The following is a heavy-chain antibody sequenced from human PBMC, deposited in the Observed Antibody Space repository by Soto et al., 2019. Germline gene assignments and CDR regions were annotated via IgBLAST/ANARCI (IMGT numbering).Heavy chain of an antibody. CDR1: GFTFSSYA. D-gene: IGHD7-27*01. CDR3: SRKGPGDLNYFDY. V-gene: IGHV3-23*01. CDR2: ISGSGGST. Sequence: GGSLRLSCAASGFTFSSYAMSWVRQAPGKGLEWVSAISGSGGSTYYADSVKGRFTISRDNSKNTLYLQMNSLRAEDTAVYYCSRKGPGDLNYFDYWGQGTLVTVSS. J-gene: IGHJ4*02.